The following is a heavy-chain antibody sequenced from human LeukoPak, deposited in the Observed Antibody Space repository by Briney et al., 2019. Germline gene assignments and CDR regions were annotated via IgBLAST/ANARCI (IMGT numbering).Heavy chain of an antibody. CDR2: IYYSGST. J-gene: IGHJ3*02. V-gene: IGHV4-59*01. D-gene: IGHD6-19*01. CDR1: GGSISSYY. Sequence: SETLSLTCTVSGGSISSYYWSWIRQPPGKGLEWIGYIYYSGSTNYNPSLKSRVTISVDTSKNQFSLKLSSVTAADTAVYYCARDRTVAGTYDAFDIWGQGTMVTVSS. CDR3: ARDRTVAGTYDAFDI.